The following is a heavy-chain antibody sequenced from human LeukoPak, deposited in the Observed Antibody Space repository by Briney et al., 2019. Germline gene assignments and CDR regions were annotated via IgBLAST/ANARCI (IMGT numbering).Heavy chain of an antibody. J-gene: IGHJ4*02. CDR1: GGSISSYY. Sequence: SETLSLTCTVSGGSISSYYWSWIRQPPGKGLEWIGYIYYSGSTNYNPSLKSRVTISVDTPKNQFSLKLSSVTAADTAVYYCARDNGDGYFDYWGQGTLVTVSS. CDR3: ARDNGDGYFDY. V-gene: IGHV4-59*01. CDR2: IYYSGST. D-gene: IGHD4-17*01.